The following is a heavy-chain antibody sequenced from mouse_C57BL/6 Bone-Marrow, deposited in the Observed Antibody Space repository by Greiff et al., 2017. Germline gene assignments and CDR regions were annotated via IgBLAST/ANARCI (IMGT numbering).Heavy chain of an antibody. CDR2: IDPSDSYT. V-gene: IGHV1-69*01. Sequence: VQLQQPGAELVMPGASVKLSCKASGYTFTSYWMQWVKQRPGQGLEWIGEIDPSDSYTNYNQKFKGKSTLTVDKSSSTAYMQLSSLTSEDSAVYYCARDGLSYWGQGTSVTVSS. J-gene: IGHJ4*01. CDR1: GYTFTSYW. D-gene: IGHD1-1*02. CDR3: ARDGLSY.